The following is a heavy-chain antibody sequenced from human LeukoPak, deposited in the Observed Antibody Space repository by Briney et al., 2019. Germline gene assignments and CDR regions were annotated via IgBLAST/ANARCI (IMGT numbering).Heavy chain of an antibody. J-gene: IGHJ4*02. CDR1: GFTFKNYV. V-gene: IGHV3-23*01. CDR2: IYGSGVSI. Sequence: GGSLRLSCVASGFTFKNYVMNWVRQAPGKGLEWLATIYGSGVSISYADSVKGRFTISRDNSNNTPYLQMNSLRAEDTAMYYCAKGLGWDLPAEAYWGQGILVTVSS. D-gene: IGHD1-26*01. CDR3: AKGLGWDLPAEAY.